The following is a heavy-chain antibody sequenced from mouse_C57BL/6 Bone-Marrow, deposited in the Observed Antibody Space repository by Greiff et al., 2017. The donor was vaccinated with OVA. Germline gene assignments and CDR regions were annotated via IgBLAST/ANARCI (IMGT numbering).Heavy chain of an antibody. J-gene: IGHJ2*01. CDR1: GFSLTSYG. D-gene: IGHD1-2*01. Sequence: VQLQQSGPGLVQPSQSLSITCTVSGFSLTSYGVHWVRQSPGKGLEWLGVIWRGGSTDYNAAFMSRLGITKDNSKSQVFFKMNSLQADDTAVYDCAKGGGYYGCFDYWGQGTTLTVSS. V-gene: IGHV2-5*01. CDR3: AKGGGYYGCFDY. CDR2: IWRGGST.